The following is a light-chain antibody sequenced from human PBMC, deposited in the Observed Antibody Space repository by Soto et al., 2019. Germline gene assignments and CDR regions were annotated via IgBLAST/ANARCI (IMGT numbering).Light chain of an antibody. J-gene: IGLJ1*01. CDR1: SSNIGAGYE. V-gene: IGLV1-40*01. Sequence: VLTQPPSVSGAPGQRVTISCTGSSSNIGAGYEVHWYQQLPGTAPKLLIYGNNNRPSGVPNRFSGSKSGTSASLTISGLQAEDEADYYCSSYTSSSPLDVFGTGTKVTVL. CDR2: GNN. CDR3: SSYTSSSPLDV.